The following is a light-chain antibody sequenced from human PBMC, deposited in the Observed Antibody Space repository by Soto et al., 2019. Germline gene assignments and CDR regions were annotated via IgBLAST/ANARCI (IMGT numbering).Light chain of an antibody. CDR3: QQYVSSPRT. V-gene: IGKV3-20*01. CDR2: GAS. CDR1: QSVGSSY. J-gene: IGKJ1*01. Sequence: EIVLTQSPGTLSLSPGARATLSCRASQSVGSSYLAWYQQKPGQAPRLLIYGASSRATGIPDRFSGSGSGTDFTLTISRLEPEELALYYCQQYVSSPRTVGQGTKVDI.